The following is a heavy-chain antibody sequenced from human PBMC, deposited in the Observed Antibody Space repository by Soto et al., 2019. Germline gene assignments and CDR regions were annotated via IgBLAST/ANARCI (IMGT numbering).Heavy chain of an antibody. Sequence: PSETLSLTCTVSGASITGSSYWSWIRQPAGKGLEWIGRFSLSGTTNYNPSLRSRVTMSADVSKNQFSLRLTSVTAADTALYYCARGLTPPGAPPWYYFDSWGQGNLVTV. V-gene: IGHV4-4*07. CDR3: ARGLTPPGAPPWYYFDS. D-gene: IGHD2-8*02. J-gene: IGHJ4*02. CDR1: GASITGSSY. CDR2: FSLSGTT.